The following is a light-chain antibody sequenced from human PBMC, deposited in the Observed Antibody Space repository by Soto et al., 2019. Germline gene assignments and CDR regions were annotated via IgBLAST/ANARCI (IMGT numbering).Light chain of an antibody. CDR3: EQYGSSPLLT. CDR1: QSVSGNY. J-gene: IGKJ4*01. CDR2: TAS. Sequence: ETVLTQSPATLSLSPGERATLSCTTSQSVSGNYLAWYQQKPRQAPRLLIYTASTRATGVPDRFSATGSGTDFTLTINRLEPEDSAVYYCEQYGSSPLLTFGGGTKVEIK. V-gene: IGKV3-20*01.